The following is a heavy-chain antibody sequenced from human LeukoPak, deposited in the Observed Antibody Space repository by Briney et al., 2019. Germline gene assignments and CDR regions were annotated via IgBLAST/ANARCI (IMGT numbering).Heavy chain of an antibody. CDR3: ARDSGDYPGDYYYCGMDV. CDR1: GFTFSSYA. CDR2: ISYDGSNK. J-gene: IGHJ6*02. V-gene: IGHV3-30*04. Sequence: GRSLRLSCAASGFTFSSYAMHWVRQAPGKGLEWVAVISYDGSNKYYADSVKGRFTISRDNSKNTLYLQMNSLRAEDTAVYYCARDSGDYPGDYYYCGMDVWGQGTTVTVSS. D-gene: IGHD2-21*02.